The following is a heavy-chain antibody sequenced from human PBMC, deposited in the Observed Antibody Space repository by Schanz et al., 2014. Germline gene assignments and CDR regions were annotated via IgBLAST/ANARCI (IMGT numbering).Heavy chain of an antibody. Sequence: QVQLVQSGSEVKKPGDSVKVSCETSGYSFTKYGINWVRQAPGQGLEWMGWISPYNGHTEYGKKFQGRFTMTRDTSTSTVYMELSSLRSEDTAVYYCARDGEAAAGCDYWGQGTLXTVSS. V-gene: IGHV1-18*01. D-gene: IGHD6-13*01. CDR3: ARDGEAAAGCDY. CDR2: ISPYNGHT. J-gene: IGHJ4*02. CDR1: GYSFTKYG.